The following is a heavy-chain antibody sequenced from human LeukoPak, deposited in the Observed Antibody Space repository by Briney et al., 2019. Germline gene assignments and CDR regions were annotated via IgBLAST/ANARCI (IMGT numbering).Heavy chain of an antibody. V-gene: IGHV3-30-3*01. Sequence: PGGSLRLSCAASGFTFSSYAMHWVRQAPGKGLEWVAVISYDGSNKYYADSVKGRFTISRDNSKNTLYLQMNSLRAEDTAVYYCAKDRYYDSSGGIGYWGQGTLVTVSS. J-gene: IGHJ4*02. CDR2: ISYDGSNK. CDR3: AKDRYYDSSGGIGY. D-gene: IGHD3-22*01. CDR1: GFTFSSYA.